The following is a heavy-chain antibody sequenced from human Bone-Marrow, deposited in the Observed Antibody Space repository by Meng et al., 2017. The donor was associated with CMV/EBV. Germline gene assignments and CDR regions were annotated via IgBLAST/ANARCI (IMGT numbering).Heavy chain of an antibody. CDR3: VRVLQGGGYFFDY. Sequence: SGVILSDQQIGWGRQAAGKRLEWISHSRNRANSHTTEYAESIKGRFTISRDDSKKSLYLQMNSLKTEDTAVYYCVRVLQGGGYFFDYWGQGTLVTVSS. CDR2: SRNRANSHTT. D-gene: IGHD3-10*01. CDR1: GVILSDQQ. J-gene: IGHJ4*02. V-gene: IGHV3-72*01.